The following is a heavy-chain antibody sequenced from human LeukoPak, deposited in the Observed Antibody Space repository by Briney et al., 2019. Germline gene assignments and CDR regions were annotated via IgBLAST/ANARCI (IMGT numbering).Heavy chain of an antibody. CDR3: AKVPGRYFDWEGDY. CDR2: ISGSGGST. J-gene: IGHJ4*02. D-gene: IGHD3-9*01. V-gene: IGHV3-23*01. Sequence: PGGSLRLSCAASGFTFSSYAMSWVRQAPGKGLEWVSAISGSGGSTCYADSVKGRFTISRDNSKNTLYLQMNSLRAEDTAVYYCAKVPGRYFDWEGDYWGQGTLVTVSS. CDR1: GFTFSSYA.